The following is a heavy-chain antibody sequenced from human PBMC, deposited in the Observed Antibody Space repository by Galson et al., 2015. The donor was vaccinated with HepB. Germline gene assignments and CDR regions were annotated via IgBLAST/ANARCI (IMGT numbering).Heavy chain of an antibody. CDR1: GDSVSNNGAA. Sequence: CAISGDSVSNNGAAWNWIRQSPSRGLEWLGRPYHGSKWYTDYAVSVKSRITINPDTSKNQFSLQLNSVTPEDTAVYYCARDQTNWGSAVRWFDPWGQGTLVTVSS. V-gene: IGHV6-1*01. CDR2: PYHGSKWYT. CDR3: ARDQTNWGSAVRWFDP. D-gene: IGHD7-27*01. J-gene: IGHJ5*02.